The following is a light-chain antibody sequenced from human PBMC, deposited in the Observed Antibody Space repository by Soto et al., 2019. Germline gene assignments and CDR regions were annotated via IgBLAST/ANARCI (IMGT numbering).Light chain of an antibody. V-gene: IGKV2D-29*02. CDR2: EVS. Sequence: DVVMTQTPLSLSVAHGQPASISCKSSQSLLHITGETFLFWYLQKPGQSPQLLIYEVSTRVSGVPDRFSGSGSGTDFTLEISRVETDDVGIYYCMQSTQLPPTFGQGTRREIK. CDR1: QSLLHITGETF. J-gene: IGKJ5*01. CDR3: MQSTQLPPT.